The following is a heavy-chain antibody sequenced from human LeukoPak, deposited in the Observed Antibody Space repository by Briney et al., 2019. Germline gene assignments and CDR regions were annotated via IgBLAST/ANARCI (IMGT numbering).Heavy chain of an antibody. Sequence: GGSLRLSCAVSGFTFTSYSMNWVRQAPGKGLEWVSSISSSSSYIYYADSVKGRFTISRDNAQNSLYLQMNSLRAEDTAVYYCARDLYGDYAGDYWGQGTLVTVSS. CDR3: ARDLYGDYAGDY. V-gene: IGHV3-21*01. J-gene: IGHJ4*02. CDR2: ISSSSSYI. D-gene: IGHD4-17*01. CDR1: GFTFTSYS.